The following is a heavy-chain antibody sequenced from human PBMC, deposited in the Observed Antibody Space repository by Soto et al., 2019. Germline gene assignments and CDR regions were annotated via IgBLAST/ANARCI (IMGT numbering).Heavy chain of an antibody. D-gene: IGHD3-10*01. J-gene: IGHJ6*02. CDR3: AREFSGAYYGMDV. Sequence: PGGSLRLSCAASGFTFSSYAMHWVRQAPGKGLEWVAVISYDGSNKYYADSVKGRFTISRDNSKNTLYLQMNSLRAEDTAVYYCAREFSGAYYGMDVWGQGTTVTVSS. V-gene: IGHV3-30-3*01. CDR1: GFTFSSYA. CDR2: ISYDGSNK.